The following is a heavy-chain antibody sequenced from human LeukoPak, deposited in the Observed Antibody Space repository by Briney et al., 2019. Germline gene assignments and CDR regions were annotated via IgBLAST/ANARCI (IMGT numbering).Heavy chain of an antibody. CDR2: MNPNSGNT. Sequence: ASVKVSCKASGYTFTSYDINWVRQATGQGLEWMGWMNPNSGNTGYAQKFQGRVTMTRNTSISTAYMELSSLRSEDTAVYYCVTGYSSSWLYYYYYGMDVWGQGTTVTVSS. D-gene: IGHD6-13*01. CDR1: GYTFTSYD. CDR3: VTGYSSSWLYYYYYGMDV. J-gene: IGHJ6*02. V-gene: IGHV1-8*01.